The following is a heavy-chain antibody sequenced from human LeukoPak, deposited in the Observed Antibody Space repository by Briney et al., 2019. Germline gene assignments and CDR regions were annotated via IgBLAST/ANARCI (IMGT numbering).Heavy chain of an antibody. V-gene: IGHV1-46*01. CDR1: GYTFTSYY. Sequence: ASVTVSCKASGYTFTSYYMHWVRQAPGQGLEWMGIINPSGGSTSYAQKFQGRVTMTRDTSISTAYMELSRLRSDDTAVYYCARDLDSGSYFYYYGMDVWGQGTTVTVSS. CDR2: INPSGGST. CDR3: ARDLDSGSYFYYYGMDV. D-gene: IGHD1-26*01. J-gene: IGHJ6*02.